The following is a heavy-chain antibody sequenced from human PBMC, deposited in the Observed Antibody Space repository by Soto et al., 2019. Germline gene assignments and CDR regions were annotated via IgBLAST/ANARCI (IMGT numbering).Heavy chain of an antibody. J-gene: IGHJ4*02. CDR1: GYTFISYG. Sequence: QVQLVPSGAEVKNPGASVKVSCNASGYTFISYGISWVRQAPGPGLEWMGWISAYNGNTYYAQKLQGRVTMTTDTSTSTAYMELSSVRSDVTAVYYCARDCRAGIYSSSGSTIDYWGQGTLVTVSS. V-gene: IGHV1-18*01. D-gene: IGHD3-10*01. CDR3: ARDCRAGIYSSSGSTIDY. CDR2: ISAYNGNT.